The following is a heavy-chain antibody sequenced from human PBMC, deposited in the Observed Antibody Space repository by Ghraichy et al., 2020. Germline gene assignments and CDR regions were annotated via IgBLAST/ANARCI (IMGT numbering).Heavy chain of an antibody. CDR3: ASLGQYQLLYANYYYGMDV. CDR2: IYYSGSP. V-gene: IGHV4-61*01. D-gene: IGHD2-2*02. J-gene: IGHJ6*02. CDR1: GGSVSSGSYY. Sequence: SETLSLTCTVSGGSVSSGSYYWSWIRQPPGKGLEWIGYIYYSGSPNYNPSLKSRVTISVDTSKNQFSLKLSSVTAADTAVYYCASLGQYQLLYANYYYGMDVWGQGTTVTVSS.